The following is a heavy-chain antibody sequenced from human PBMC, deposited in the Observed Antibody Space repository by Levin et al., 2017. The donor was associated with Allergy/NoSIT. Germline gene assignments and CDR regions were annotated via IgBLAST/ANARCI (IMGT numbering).Heavy chain of an antibody. CDR1: GFTFGDYA. J-gene: IGHJ4*02. V-gene: IGHV3-49*04. CDR3: ARGGPPNYDYNWGSYRDGYFDY. D-gene: IGHD3-16*02. Sequence: SCTGSGFTFGDYAMSWVRQAPGKGLGWVGFIRNKAHGGTTEYAASVKGRLTISRDDSKSIAYLQMNSLKTEDTAVYFCARGGPPNYDYNWGSYRDGYFDYWGQGTLVTVSS. CDR2: IRNKAHGGTT.